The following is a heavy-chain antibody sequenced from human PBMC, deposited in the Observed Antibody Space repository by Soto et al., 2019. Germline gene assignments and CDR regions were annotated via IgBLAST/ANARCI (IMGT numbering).Heavy chain of an antibody. D-gene: IGHD2-15*01. V-gene: IGHV3-23*01. CDR1: GFTFSSYA. CDR2: ISGSGGST. Sequence: EVQLLESGGGLVQPGGSLRLSCAASGFTFSSYAMSWVRQAPGKGLEWVSAISGSGGSTYYADSVKGRFTISRDNSKNTLYLQMNSLRAEDTDVYYCATSYCSGGSCFSKKDRRYFDLWGRGTLVTVSS. J-gene: IGHJ2*01. CDR3: ATSYCSGGSCFSKKDRRYFDL.